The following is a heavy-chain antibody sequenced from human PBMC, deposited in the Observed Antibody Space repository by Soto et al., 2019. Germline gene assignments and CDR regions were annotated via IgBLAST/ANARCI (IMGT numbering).Heavy chain of an antibody. V-gene: IGHV3-33*01. CDR2: IWNDGIRK. CDR3: ARDDDNDANALDY. J-gene: IGHJ4*02. CDR1: GFTFTKYG. Sequence: GGSLRLSCAASGFTFTKYGMHLVRQAPGKGLECVSLIWNDGIRKVYVDSVKGRFTISRDNSKNTLDLQMNNLRDEDTAVYYCARDDDNDANALDYWGPGTLVTVSS.